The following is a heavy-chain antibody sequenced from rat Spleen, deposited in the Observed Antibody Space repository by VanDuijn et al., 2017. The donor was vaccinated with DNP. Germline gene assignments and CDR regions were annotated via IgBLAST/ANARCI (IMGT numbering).Heavy chain of an antibody. V-gene: IGHV5-31*01. CDR2: ITSGRGVT. Sequence: EVQLVESGGDLVQPGKSLKLSCVASGFTFSYYWMTWIRQVPGKGLEWIASITSGRGVTSYPDSVKGRFTISRDNAKSTLYLQMDSLRSEETATYYCARVQLGYYVMDAWGQGTSVTVSS. J-gene: IGHJ4*01. D-gene: IGHD5-1*01. CDR3: ARVQLGYYVMDA. CDR1: GFTFSYYW.